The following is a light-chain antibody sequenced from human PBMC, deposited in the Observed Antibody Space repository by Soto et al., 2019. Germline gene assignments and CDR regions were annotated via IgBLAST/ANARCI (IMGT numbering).Light chain of an antibody. CDR2: ASS. J-gene: IGKJ1*01. V-gene: IGKV3-20*01. Sequence: LVAQSPATLSLCPGEPATISCPTSQSRGSYFLAWYLLKPGQAPRLLIYASSNRATGIPDRFSGSGSGTDFTLTISRLEPEDFVVFYCYQYGSTPPTVGQGTKADIK. CDR3: YQYGSTPPT. CDR1: QSRGSYF.